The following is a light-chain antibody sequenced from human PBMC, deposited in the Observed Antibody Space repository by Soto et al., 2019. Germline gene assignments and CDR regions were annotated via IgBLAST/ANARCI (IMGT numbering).Light chain of an antibody. CDR3: QQRSRWPWT. CDR1: QHIWSY. CDR2: DAS. J-gene: IGKJ1*01. Sequence: EIVLTQSPATLSSSPGERATLSCRASQHIWSYLAWYQQKPGQAPRLLMYDASKRATGIPARFSGSGSGTDFTLTISSLEPEDFGVYYCQQRSRWPWTFGQGTKVEIK. V-gene: IGKV3-11*01.